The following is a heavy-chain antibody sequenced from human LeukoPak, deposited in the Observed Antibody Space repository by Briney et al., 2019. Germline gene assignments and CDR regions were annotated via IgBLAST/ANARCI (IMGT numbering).Heavy chain of an antibody. D-gene: IGHD3-3*01. CDR2: IHHSGST. Sequence: SGTLSLTCTVSGGSISSSHWWTWVRQPPRKGLEWIGEIHHSGSTKDSPSLRSRVTISVDRSKNQFSLKLSSVTAADTAVYYCARGPYYDFWSAVDYWGQGTLVTVSS. CDR3: ARGPYYDFWSAVDY. J-gene: IGHJ4*02. CDR1: GGSISSSHW. V-gene: IGHV4-4*02.